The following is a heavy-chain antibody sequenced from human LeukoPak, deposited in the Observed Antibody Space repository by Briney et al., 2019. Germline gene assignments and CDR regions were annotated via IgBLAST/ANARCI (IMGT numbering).Heavy chain of an antibody. CDR2: ISGSGGST. V-gene: IGHV3-23*01. CDR1: GFTFSSYA. CDR3: AKNVYCSSTSCYSHYYYYMDV. J-gene: IGHJ6*03. D-gene: IGHD2-2*01. Sequence: GGSLRLSCAASGFTFSSYAMSWVRQAPGKGLEWVSAISGSGGSTYYADSVKDRFTISRDNSKNTLYLQMNSLRAEDTAVYYCAKNVYCSSTSCYSHYYYYMDVWGKGTTVTVSS.